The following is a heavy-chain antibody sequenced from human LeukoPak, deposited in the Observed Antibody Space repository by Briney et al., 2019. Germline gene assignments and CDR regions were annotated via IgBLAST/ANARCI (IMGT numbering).Heavy chain of an antibody. D-gene: IGHD3-16*01. CDR2: TPFDGTNE. CDR3: AKVWALGGNFDAIHI. Sequence: GGSLRLSCAVSGFTFTSNGFHWVRQAPGKGLEWVTFTPFDGTNEYYSNSVKGRFSISRDNSKNTVYLQMNSLRNEDTAVYYCAKVWALGGNFDAIHIWGQGTMVTVSS. V-gene: IGHV3-30*02. J-gene: IGHJ3*02. CDR1: GFTFTSNG.